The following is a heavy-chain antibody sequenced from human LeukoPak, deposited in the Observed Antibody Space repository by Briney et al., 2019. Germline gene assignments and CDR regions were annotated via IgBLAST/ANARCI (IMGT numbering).Heavy chain of an antibody. CDR3: ARDFDILTAPGAFDI. CDR2: IYYSGST. CDR1: GGSISSYY. J-gene: IGHJ3*02. Sequence: SETLSLTCTVSGGSISSYYWSWIRQPPGKGLEWIGYIYYSGSTNYNPSLKSRVTISVDTSKNQFSLKLSSVTAADTAMYYCARDFDILTAPGAFDIWGQGTMVTVSS. V-gene: IGHV4-59*01. D-gene: IGHD3-9*01.